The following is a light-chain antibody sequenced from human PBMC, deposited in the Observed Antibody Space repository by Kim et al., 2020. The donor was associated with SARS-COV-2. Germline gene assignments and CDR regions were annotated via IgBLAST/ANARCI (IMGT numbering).Light chain of an antibody. V-gene: IGKV3-20*01. J-gene: IGKJ2*01. Sequence: PGERATLSCRASQSVSSTYVAWYQQKPGQAPRLLIYGAFSRATGIPDRFSGSGSGTDFTLSITRLEPEDFAVYYCQHYGGSPSYTFGQGTKLEI. CDR1: QSVSSTY. CDR2: GAF. CDR3: QHYGGSPSYT.